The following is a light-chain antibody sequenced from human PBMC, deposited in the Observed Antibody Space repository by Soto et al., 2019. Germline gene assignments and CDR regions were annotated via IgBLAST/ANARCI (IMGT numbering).Light chain of an antibody. Sequence: IQMTQSPSSLSASVGDRVTITCRASQDISTYLNWFQQIPGKAPKVLISDASTLETGVPSRFSGSGSGTDFTFTISSLQPEDIATYYCQQYDDVPLTFGGGTKVDIK. J-gene: IGKJ4*01. CDR3: QQYDDVPLT. CDR2: DAS. CDR1: QDISTY. V-gene: IGKV1-33*01.